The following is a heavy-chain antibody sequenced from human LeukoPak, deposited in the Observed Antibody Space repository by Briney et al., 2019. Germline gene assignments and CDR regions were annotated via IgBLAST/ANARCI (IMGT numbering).Heavy chain of an antibody. J-gene: IGHJ5*02. CDR1: GYRFTSYW. CDR2: IYPGDSDT. D-gene: IGHD3-10*01. V-gene: IGHV5-51*01. CDR3: AAGELWLGEPRWFDP. Sequence: HGESLKISCKGSGYRFTSYWIGWVRQMPGKGLEWMGIIYPGDSDTRYSPSFQGQVTISVDKSISTAYLQWTSLKASDTAMYYCAAGELWLGEPRWFDPWGQGTLVTVSS.